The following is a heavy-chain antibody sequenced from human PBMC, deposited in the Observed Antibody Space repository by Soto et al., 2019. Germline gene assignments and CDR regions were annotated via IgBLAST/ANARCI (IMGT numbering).Heavy chain of an antibody. Sequence: PSETLSLTCTVSGGSISSSSYYWGWIRQPPGKGLEWIGSIYYSGSTYYNPSLKSRVTISVDTSKNQFSLKLSSATAADTAVYYCVGVSPYYYYGMDVWGQGTTVTVSS. D-gene: IGHD3-10*01. V-gene: IGHV4-39*01. CDR2: IYYSGST. CDR3: VGVSPYYYYGMDV. CDR1: GGSISSSSYY. J-gene: IGHJ6*02.